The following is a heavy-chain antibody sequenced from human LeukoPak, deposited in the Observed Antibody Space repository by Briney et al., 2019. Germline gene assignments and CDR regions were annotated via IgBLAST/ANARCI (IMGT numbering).Heavy chain of an antibody. CDR1: GGTFSNYA. V-gene: IGHV1-69*05. D-gene: IGHD3-22*01. Sequence: SVKVSCKASGGTFSNYAVSWVRQAPGQGLEWMGGIIPFVGTAIYAQKFQGRVTMTRDMSTSTVYMELSSLRSEDTAVYYCARAGTYYYDSSGYYPWNFDYWGQGTLVTVSS. J-gene: IGHJ4*02. CDR2: IIPFVGTA. CDR3: ARAGTYYYDSSGYYPWNFDY.